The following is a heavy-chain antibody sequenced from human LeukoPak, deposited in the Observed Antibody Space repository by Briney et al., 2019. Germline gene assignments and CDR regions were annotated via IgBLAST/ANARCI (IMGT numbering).Heavy chain of an antibody. CDR2: IYSGGST. CDR1: GFTVSSNY. D-gene: IGHD6-13*01. J-gene: IGHJ6*02. CDR3: ARERYSSSWYPSFYYYGMDV. Sequence: PGGSPRLSCAASGFTVSSNYMSWVRQAPGKGLEWVSVIYSGGSTYYADSVKGRFTISRDNSKNTLYLQMNSLRAEDTAVYYCARERYSSSWYPSFYYYGMDVWGQGTTVTVSS. V-gene: IGHV3-53*01.